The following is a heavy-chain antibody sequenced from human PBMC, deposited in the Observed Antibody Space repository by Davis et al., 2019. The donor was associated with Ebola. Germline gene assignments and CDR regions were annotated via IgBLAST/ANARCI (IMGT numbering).Heavy chain of an antibody. CDR3: ARSVTTVVTPGYYYYGMDV. V-gene: IGHV1-46*01. J-gene: IGHJ6*02. CDR1: GYTFTSYY. CDR2: INPSGGST. D-gene: IGHD4-23*01. Sequence: AASVKVSCKASGYTFTSYYMHWVRQAPGQGLEWMGIINPSGGSTSYAQKFQGRVTMTRDTSTSTVYMELSSLRSEDTAVYYCARSVTTVVTPGYYYYGMDVWSQGTTVTVSS.